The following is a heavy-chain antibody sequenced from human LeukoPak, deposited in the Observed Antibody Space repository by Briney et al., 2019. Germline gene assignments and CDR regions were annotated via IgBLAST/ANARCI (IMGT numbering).Heavy chain of an antibody. Sequence: GGSLRLYCVTSGFTFSIYSMNWVRQAPWKGLDWFSCISKNSIYIDYGGSVKGRFTISRDNAKNSLYLQMNSLRAEDTAVYYCASSYCSGANCYAFDYWGQGTLVTVSS. D-gene: IGHD2-15*01. CDR2: ISKNSIYI. CDR3: ASSYCSGANCYAFDY. V-gene: IGHV3-21*04. J-gene: IGHJ4*02. CDR1: GFTFSIYS.